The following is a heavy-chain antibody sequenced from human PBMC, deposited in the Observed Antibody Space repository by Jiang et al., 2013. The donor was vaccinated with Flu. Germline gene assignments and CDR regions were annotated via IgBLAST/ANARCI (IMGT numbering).Heavy chain of an antibody. CDR1: GGSISSGSYY. D-gene: IGHD3-22*01. Sequence: GLVKPSQTLSLTCTVSGGSISSGSYYWSWIRQPAGKGLEWIGRIYTSGSTNYNPSLKSRVTISVDTSKNQFSLKLSSVTAADTAVYYCASTRDYYDSSGYYYGGPVPDDDYWGQGTLVTVSS. J-gene: IGHJ4*02. CDR2: IYTSGST. CDR3: ASTRDYYDSSGYYYGGPVPDDDY. V-gene: IGHV4-61*02.